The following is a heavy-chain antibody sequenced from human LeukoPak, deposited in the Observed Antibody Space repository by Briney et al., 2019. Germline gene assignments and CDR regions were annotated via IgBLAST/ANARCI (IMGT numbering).Heavy chain of an antibody. J-gene: IGHJ4*02. CDR3: VKVSIAVAGSDY. V-gene: IGHV3-7*01. CDR2: IKEDGSEK. Sequence: PGGSLRLSCAASGFIFSNYWMTWVRQAPGKGLEWVANIKEDGSEKYYLDSVSGRFTISRDNAKNSLYLQMNSLRAEDTAVYYCVKVSIAVAGSDYWDQGTLVTVSS. D-gene: IGHD6-13*01. CDR1: GFIFSNYW.